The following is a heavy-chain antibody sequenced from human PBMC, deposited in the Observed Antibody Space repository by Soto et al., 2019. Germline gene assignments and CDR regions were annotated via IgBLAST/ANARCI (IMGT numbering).Heavy chain of an antibody. CDR3: ARGDIVVVQAAISPNYFDY. D-gene: IGHD2-2*02. V-gene: IGHV4-34*01. Sequence: SETLSLTCAVYVGSFSGYYWSWIRQPPGKGLEWIGEINHSGSTNYNPSLKSRVTISVDTSKNQFSLKLSSVTAADTAVYHCARGDIVVVQAAISPNYFDYWGQGTLVTVSS. J-gene: IGHJ4*02. CDR2: INHSGST. CDR1: VGSFSGYY.